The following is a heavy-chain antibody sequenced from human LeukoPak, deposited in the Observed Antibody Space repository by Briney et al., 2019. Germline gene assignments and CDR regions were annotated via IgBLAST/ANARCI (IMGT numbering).Heavy chain of an antibody. J-gene: IGHJ4*02. CDR3: ARGGSGSYYLHSPLRHFDY. CDR1: GFTFSSYG. CDR2: IRYDGNNK. V-gene: IGHV3-30*02. Sequence: PGGSLRLSCAASGFTFSSYGMHWVRQAPGKGLEWVAFIRYDGNNKYYADSVKGRFTISRDNAKNSLYLQMNSLRAEDTAVYYCARGGSGSYYLHSPLRHFDYWGQGTLVTVSS. D-gene: IGHD1-26*01.